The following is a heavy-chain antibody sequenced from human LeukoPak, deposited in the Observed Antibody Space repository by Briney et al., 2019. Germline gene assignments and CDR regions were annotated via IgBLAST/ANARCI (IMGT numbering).Heavy chain of an antibody. V-gene: IGHV3-30*18. D-gene: IGHD6-13*01. CDR1: GFTFSSYG. J-gene: IGHJ4*02. Sequence: GRSLRLSCAASGFTFSSYGMHWVRQAPSKGLEWVAVISYDGSDKYYADSVKGRFTISRDNSKNTLYLQMNNLRAEDTAVYYCAKDQDIAAAAYYFDYWGQGTLVTVSS. CDR2: ISYDGSDK. CDR3: AKDQDIAAAAYYFDY.